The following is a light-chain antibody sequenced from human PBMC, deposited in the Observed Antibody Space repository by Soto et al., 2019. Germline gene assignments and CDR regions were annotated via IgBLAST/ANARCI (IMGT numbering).Light chain of an antibody. CDR1: SSDVGAFDS. CDR3: RSYAGRNNYV. V-gene: IGLV2-8*01. Sequence: QSALTQPPSASGSLGQSVTISCTGSSSDVGAFDSVSWYQKHPHKAPQIIIYEVSKRPSGVPDRFSGSKSGNTASLTVSGLQADDAADYFFRSYAGRNNYVFVTGTKLTVL. CDR2: EVS. J-gene: IGLJ1*01.